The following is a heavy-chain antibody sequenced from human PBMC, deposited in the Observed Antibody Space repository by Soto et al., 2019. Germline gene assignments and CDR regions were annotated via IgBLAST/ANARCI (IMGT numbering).Heavy chain of an antibody. Sequence: PRGSLRLSCAASGFSFSSHGMSWVRQIPGKGPEWVSSISKSGDQTFYADSVKGRFTVFRDNPKNTLYLQLSTLRVEDTAVYYCAKIGVIAQWYFDFWGRGTLVTVSS. V-gene: IGHV3-23*01. CDR2: ISKSGDQT. J-gene: IGHJ2*01. CDR1: GFSFSSHG. D-gene: IGHD2-21*01. CDR3: AKIGVIAQWYFDF.